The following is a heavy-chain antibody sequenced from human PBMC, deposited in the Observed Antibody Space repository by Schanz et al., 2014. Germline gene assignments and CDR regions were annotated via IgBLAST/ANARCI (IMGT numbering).Heavy chain of an antibody. CDR2: IDGEGSDT. CDR1: GFTFSNNW. Sequence: VQLVESGGGVVQPGRSLRLSCAASGFTFSNNWMHWFRQGPGKGLSWVARIDGEGSDTRYADSVKGRFTISRDNAKNTVYLQMNSLRAEDTAVYYCARDPGGTKTHGLWGQGTLVTVSS. J-gene: IGHJ4*02. CDR3: ARDPGGTKTHGL. D-gene: IGHD2-15*01. V-gene: IGHV3-74*01.